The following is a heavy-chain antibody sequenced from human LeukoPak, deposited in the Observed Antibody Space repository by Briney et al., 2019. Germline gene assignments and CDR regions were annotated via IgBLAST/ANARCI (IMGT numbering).Heavy chain of an antibody. CDR1: GGSFSGYY. CDR3: ARGGGNYDFWSGYYAYAFDI. CDR2: INHSGST. V-gene: IGHV4-34*01. Sequence: SETLSLTCAVYGGSFSGYYWSWIRQPPGKGLGWIGEINHSGSTNYNPSLKSRVTISVDTSKNQFSLKLSSVTAADTAVYYCARGGGNYDFWSGYYAYAFDIWGQGTMVTVSS. D-gene: IGHD3-3*01. J-gene: IGHJ3*02.